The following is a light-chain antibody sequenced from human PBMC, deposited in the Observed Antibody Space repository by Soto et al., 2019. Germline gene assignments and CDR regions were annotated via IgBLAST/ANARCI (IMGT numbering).Light chain of an antibody. CDR1: QSISSY. Sequence: DIQMTQSPSSLSASVGDRVTITCRASQSISSYLNWYQQKPGKAPKLLIYAASSLQSGVPSRFSGSGSGTDFTLTISSLQPEDFATYYCQQSYSNPPVTLGQGTKVDIK. J-gene: IGKJ1*01. CDR3: QQSYSNPPVT. CDR2: AAS. V-gene: IGKV1-39*01.